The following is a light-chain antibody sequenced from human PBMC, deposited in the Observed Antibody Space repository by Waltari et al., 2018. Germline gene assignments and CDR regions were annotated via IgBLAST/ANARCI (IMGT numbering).Light chain of an antibody. CDR3: QQYDRWPLT. J-gene: IGKJ4*01. CDR2: DVS. Sequence: VVLTPSPATLSLSPGERAPLSCRASQGVSKFLAWFQQKPGQSPRLLVYDVSTRATGIPSRFSGSGPGPEFILTINSLEPEDFAVYYCQQYDRWPLTFGGGTKLEIK. V-gene: IGKV3D-11*01. CDR1: QGVSKF.